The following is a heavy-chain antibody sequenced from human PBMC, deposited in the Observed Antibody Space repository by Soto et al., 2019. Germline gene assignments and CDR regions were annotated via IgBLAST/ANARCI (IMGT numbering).Heavy chain of an antibody. CDR1: GFTVSSNY. D-gene: IGHD2-15*01. CDR3: ARDRRMSYYYYMDV. V-gene: IGHV3-53*04. Sequence: PGGSLRLSCAASGFTVSSNYMSWVRQAPGKGLEWVSVIYSGGSTYYADSVKGRFTISRHNSKNTLYLQMNSLRAEDTAVYYCARDRRMSYYYYMDVWGKGTTVTVSS. J-gene: IGHJ6*03. CDR2: IYSGGST.